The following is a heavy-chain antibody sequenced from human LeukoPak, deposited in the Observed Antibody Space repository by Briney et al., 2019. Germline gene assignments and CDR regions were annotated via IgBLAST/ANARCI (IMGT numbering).Heavy chain of an antibody. CDR1: GFTFSSYS. D-gene: IGHD6-19*01. CDR2: ISSSSSYI. CDR3: ARVVAVAGRAFDI. V-gene: IGHV3-21*01. J-gene: IGHJ3*02. Sequence: PGGSLRLSCAASGFTFSSYSMNWVRQAPGKGLEWVSSISSSSSYIYYADSVKGRFTSSRDNAKNSLYLQMNSLRAEDTAAYYCARVVAVAGRAFDIWGQGTMVTVSS.